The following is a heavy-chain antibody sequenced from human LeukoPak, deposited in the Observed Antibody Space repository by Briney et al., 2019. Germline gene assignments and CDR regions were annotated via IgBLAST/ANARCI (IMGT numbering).Heavy chain of an antibody. J-gene: IGHJ1*01. CDR2: IIPIFGTA. Sequence: SVKVSCKASGGTFSSYAISWVRQAPGQGLEWMGGIIPIFGTANYAQKFQGRVTMTRDTSTSTVYMELSRLRSDDTAVYYCARGDYDKSLSEYFQHWGQGTLVTVSS. V-gene: IGHV1-69*05. D-gene: IGHD3-22*01. CDR1: GGTFSSYA. CDR3: ARGDYDKSLSEYFQH.